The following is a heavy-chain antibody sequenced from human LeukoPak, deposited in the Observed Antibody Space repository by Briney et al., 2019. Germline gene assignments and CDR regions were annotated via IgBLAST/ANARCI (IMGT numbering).Heavy chain of an antibody. CDR1: GGSISSSSYY. D-gene: IGHD6-6*01. V-gene: IGHV4-39*07. CDR3: ARLAALRGFYYYMDV. CDR2: IYYSGST. Sequence: SETLSLTCTVSGGSISSSSYYWGWIRQPPGKGLEWIGSIYYSGSTYYSPSHKSRVTISVDTSKNQFYLRLSSVTAADTAMYYCARLAALRGFYYYMDVWGKGTTVTVSS. J-gene: IGHJ6*03.